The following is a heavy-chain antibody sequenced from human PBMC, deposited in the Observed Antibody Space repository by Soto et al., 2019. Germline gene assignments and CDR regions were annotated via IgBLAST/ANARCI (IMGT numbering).Heavy chain of an antibody. CDR1: GFTFSNYW. CDR3: ARGPLDY. CDR2: IKEDGTEK. V-gene: IGHV3-7*03. Sequence: EVQLVESGGGLVQPGGSLRLSCAASGFTFSNYWMNWVRQAPGGGLEWVAHIKEDGTEKTYVDSVEGRFTISRDNAKNSLDPQMNRLRVGDTAMYYCARGPLDYWGQGTLVTVSS. J-gene: IGHJ4*02.